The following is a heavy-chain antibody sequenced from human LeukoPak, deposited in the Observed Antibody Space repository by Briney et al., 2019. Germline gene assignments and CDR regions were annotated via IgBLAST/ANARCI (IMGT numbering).Heavy chain of an antibody. V-gene: IGHV3-30*18. Sequence: QPGGSLRLSCAASEFTFSSYGMHWVRQAPGKGLEWVAVISYDGSNKYYADSVKGRFTISRDNSKNTQYLQMNSLRAEATAVYYCAKKRGYSYGYADYWGQGTLVTVSS. CDR3: AKKRGYSYGYADY. CDR2: ISYDGSNK. J-gene: IGHJ4*02. D-gene: IGHD5-18*01. CDR1: EFTFSSYG.